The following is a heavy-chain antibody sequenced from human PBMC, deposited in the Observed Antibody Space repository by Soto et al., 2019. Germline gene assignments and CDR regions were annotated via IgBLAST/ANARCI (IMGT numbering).Heavy chain of an antibody. Sequence: GGSLRHSCAASGLIFSNYKMHWVRQAPGKGLVWVSRINSDGSSTSYADSVKGRFTISRDNAKNTLYLQMNSLRAEDTAVYYCARLAARQFDYWGQGTLVTVSS. CDR2: INSDGSST. J-gene: IGHJ4*02. CDR1: GLIFSNYK. V-gene: IGHV3-74*01. CDR3: ARLAARQFDY. D-gene: IGHD6-6*01.